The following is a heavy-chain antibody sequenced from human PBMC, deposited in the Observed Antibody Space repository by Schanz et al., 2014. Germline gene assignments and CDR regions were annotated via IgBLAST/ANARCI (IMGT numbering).Heavy chain of an antibody. V-gene: IGHV1-18*01. CDR1: EYSFTSYS. Sequence: QVHLVQSGAEVKRPGASVKVSCKASEYSFTSYSMHWVRQAPGQGLEWMGWISAYNGNTKYPQNLQGRVTMTTDTSTSTVYMELRSLRSDDTAVYYCARSAGRDFWSGYYTRFDYWGQGTLVTVSS. J-gene: IGHJ4*02. D-gene: IGHD3-3*01. CDR3: ARSAGRDFWSGYYTRFDY. CDR2: ISAYNGNT.